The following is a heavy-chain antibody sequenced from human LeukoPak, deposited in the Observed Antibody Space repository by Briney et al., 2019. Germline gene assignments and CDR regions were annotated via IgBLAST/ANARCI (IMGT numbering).Heavy chain of an antibody. V-gene: IGHV4-39*07. Sequence: PSETLSLTCTVSGGSISSSSYYWGWIRQPPGKGLEWIGSIYYSGSTYYNPSLKSRVTISVDTSKNQFSLKLSSVTAADTAVYYCARKTPLRGYSYGRFVDPWGQGTLVTVSS. CDR2: IYYSGST. D-gene: IGHD5-18*01. CDR3: ARKTPLRGYSYGRFVDP. CDR1: GGSISSSSYY. J-gene: IGHJ5*02.